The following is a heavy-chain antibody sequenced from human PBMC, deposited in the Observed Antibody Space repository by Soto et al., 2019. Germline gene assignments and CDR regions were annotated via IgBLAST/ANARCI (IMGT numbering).Heavy chain of an antibody. D-gene: IGHD5-12*01. CDR2: IYTSGST. CDR3: ARARYSGYDWGHFDY. V-gene: IGHV4-4*07. Sequence: SETLSLTCTVSGGSISIYDWSWIRHPAGKGLEWIGRIYTSGSTNYNPALKSRVTMSVDTSKNQFSLKLSSVTAADTAVCYCARARYSGYDWGHFDYRGPGTLVTVSS. CDR1: GGSISIYD. J-gene: IGHJ4*02.